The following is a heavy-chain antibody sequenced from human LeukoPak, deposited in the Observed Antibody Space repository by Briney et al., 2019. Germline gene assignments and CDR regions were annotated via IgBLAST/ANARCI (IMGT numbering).Heavy chain of an antibody. CDR3: ARDLRSWYQSPVSLPGY. V-gene: IGHV1-69*13. Sequence: SVKVSCKASGGTFSSYAISWVRQAPGQGLEWMGGIIPIFGTANYAQKFQGRVTITADESTSTAYMELSSLRSEDTAVYYCARDLRSWYQSPVSLPGYWGQGTLVTVSS. D-gene: IGHD6-13*01. CDR1: GGTFSSYA. J-gene: IGHJ4*02. CDR2: IIPIFGTA.